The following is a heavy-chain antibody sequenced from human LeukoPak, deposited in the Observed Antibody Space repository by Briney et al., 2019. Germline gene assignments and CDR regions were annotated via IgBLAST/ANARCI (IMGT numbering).Heavy chain of an antibody. D-gene: IGHD3-10*01. V-gene: IGHV1-2*02. CDR2: INPNSGGT. CDR1: GYTFTGYY. CDR3: ARAMVRARRRFDP. Sequence: ASVRVSCKAAGYTFTGYYMHWVRQAPGQGLEWMGWINPNSGGTNYAQKFQGRVTMTRDTSISTAYMELSRLRSDDTAVYYCARAMVRARRRFDPWGQGTLVTVSS. J-gene: IGHJ5*02.